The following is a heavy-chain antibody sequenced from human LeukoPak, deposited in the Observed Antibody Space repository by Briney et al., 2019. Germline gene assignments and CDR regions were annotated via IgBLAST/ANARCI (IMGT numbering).Heavy chain of an antibody. CDR3: ARGATYYYGSGSYQWSYGMDV. Sequence: GGSLRLSCAASGFTFSSYEMNWVRQAPGKGLEWVSYISSSGSTIYYADSVKGRFTFSRDNAKNSLYLQMNSLRAEDTAVYYCARGATYYYGSGSYQWSYGMDVWGQGTTVTVSS. CDR2: ISSSGSTI. D-gene: IGHD3-10*01. J-gene: IGHJ6*02. V-gene: IGHV3-48*03. CDR1: GFTFSSYE.